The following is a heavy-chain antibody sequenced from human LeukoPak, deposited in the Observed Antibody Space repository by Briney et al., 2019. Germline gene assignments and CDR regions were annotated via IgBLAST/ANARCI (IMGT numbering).Heavy chain of an antibody. Sequence: SETLSLTCTVSGGSISSGSYYWSWIRQPAGKGLEWIGRIYTSGSTNYNPSLKSRVTISVDTSKNQFSLKLSSVTAADTAVYYCARESGSSWYNYYYYYMDVWGKGTTVTVSS. CDR2: IYTSGST. J-gene: IGHJ6*03. D-gene: IGHD6-13*01. CDR3: ARESGSSWYNYYYYYMDV. CDR1: GGSISSGSYY. V-gene: IGHV4-61*02.